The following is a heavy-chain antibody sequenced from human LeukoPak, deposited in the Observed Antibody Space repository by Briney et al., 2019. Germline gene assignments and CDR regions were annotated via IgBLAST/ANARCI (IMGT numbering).Heavy chain of an antibody. J-gene: IGHJ6*03. Sequence: SETLSLTCTVSGGSISSGDYYWSWIRQPPGKGLEWIGYIYYSGSTYYNPSLKSRVTISVDTSKNQFSLKLSSVTAADTAVYYCARVEGESTYSNYVSSHYYYYYYMDVWGKGTTVTVSS. CDR2: IYYSGST. D-gene: IGHD4-11*01. V-gene: IGHV4-30-4*08. CDR1: GGSISSGDYY. CDR3: ARVEGESTYSNYVSSHYYYYYYMDV.